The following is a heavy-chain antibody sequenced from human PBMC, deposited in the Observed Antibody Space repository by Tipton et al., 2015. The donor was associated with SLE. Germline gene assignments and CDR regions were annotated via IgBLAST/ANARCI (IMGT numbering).Heavy chain of an antibody. Sequence: TLSLTCTVSGDSISNSNYFWGWIRQPPGKGPEWVATIYYTGSTYYNPSLRSRVTISIDTSNNQFSLELNSVTAADTAVYYCARDEVGAGAFDIWGQGTMVTVSS. D-gene: IGHD1-26*01. CDR3: ARDEVGAGAFDI. CDR2: IYYTGST. V-gene: IGHV4-39*07. J-gene: IGHJ3*02. CDR1: GDSISNSNYF.